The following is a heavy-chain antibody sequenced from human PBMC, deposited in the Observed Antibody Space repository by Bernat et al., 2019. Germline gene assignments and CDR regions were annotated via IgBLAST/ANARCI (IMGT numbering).Heavy chain of an antibody. CDR3: AEDLGFLRWSSDY. J-gene: IGHJ4*02. CDR2: ISGSGGSA. V-gene: IGHV3-23*01. Sequence: EVQLLESGGGLVQPGGSLRLSCAASGFTFSSYAMTWVRQAPGKGLEWVSSISGSGGSAYSADSVKGRFSISRDNSKNTLYLQMNSLRAEDTAVYYCAEDLGFLRWSSDYWGQGTLVTVSS. D-gene: IGHD3-3*01. CDR1: GFTFSSYA.